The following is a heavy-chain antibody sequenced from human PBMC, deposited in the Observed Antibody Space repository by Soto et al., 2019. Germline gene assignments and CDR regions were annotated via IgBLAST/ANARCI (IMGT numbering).Heavy chain of an antibody. CDR3: ARHSRDTILWEGDAFDI. CDR1: GGSISSGGYS. CDR2: IYHSGST. V-gene: IGHV4-30-2*01. D-gene: IGHD5-18*01. Sequence: QLQLQESGSGLVKPSQTLSLTCAVYGGSISSGGYSWSWIRQPPGKGLEWIGYIYHSGSTYYNPSLKSRVTISVDRSKNQFSLKLSSVTAADTAVYYCARHSRDTILWEGDAFDIWGQGTMVTVSS. J-gene: IGHJ3*02.